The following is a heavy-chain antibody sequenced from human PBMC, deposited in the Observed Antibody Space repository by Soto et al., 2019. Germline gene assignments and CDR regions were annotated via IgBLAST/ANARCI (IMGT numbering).Heavy chain of an antibody. D-gene: IGHD3-22*01. CDR1: GGSISSYY. CDR3: ARSHYYDSSGYSFDY. J-gene: IGHJ4*02. V-gene: IGHV4-59*01. CDR2: IYYSGST. Sequence: PSETLSLTCTVSGGSISSYYWSWIRQPPGKGLEWIGYIYYSGSTNYNPSLKSRVTISVDTSKNQFSLKLSSVTAADTAVYYCARSHYYDSSGYSFDYWGQGTLVTVSS.